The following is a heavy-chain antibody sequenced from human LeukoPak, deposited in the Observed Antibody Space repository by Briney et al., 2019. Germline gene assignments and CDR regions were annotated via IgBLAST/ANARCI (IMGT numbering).Heavy chain of an antibody. Sequence: GGSLRLSCAASGFTFSSYGMHWVRQAPGKGLEWLAVIWYDGGNKYYADSVKGRFTISRDNSKNTLYLQMNSLRAEDTAVYYCTAGSESYRIDYWGQGALVIVSS. CDR1: GFTFSSYG. CDR2: IWYDGGNK. CDR3: TAGSESYRIDY. J-gene: IGHJ4*02. D-gene: IGHD3-10*01. V-gene: IGHV3-33*01.